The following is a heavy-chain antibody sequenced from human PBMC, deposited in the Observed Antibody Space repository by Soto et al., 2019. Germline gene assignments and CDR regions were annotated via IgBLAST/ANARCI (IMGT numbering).Heavy chain of an antibody. V-gene: IGHV1-69*13. D-gene: IGHD6-6*01. CDR1: GGTFSSYA. J-gene: IGHJ6*02. CDR2: IIPIFGTA. CDR3: ARDLARNSSSSENYYYGMDV. Sequence: ASVKVSCKASGGTFSSYAISWVRQAPGQGLEWMGGIIPIFGTANYAQKFQGRVTITADESTSTAYMELSSLRSEDTAVYYCARDLARNSSSSENYYYGMDVWG.